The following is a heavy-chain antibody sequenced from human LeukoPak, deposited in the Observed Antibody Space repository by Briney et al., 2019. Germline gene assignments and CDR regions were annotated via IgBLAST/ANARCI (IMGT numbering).Heavy chain of an antibody. D-gene: IGHD4-17*01. CDR2: IKQDGSEK. Sequence: GGSLRLSCAASGFTFRSYWMSWVRQAPGKGLEWVANIKQDGSEKYYVDSVKGRFTISRDNAKNSLYLQMNSLRAEDTAVYYCARFYGDLDYWGQGTLVTVSS. J-gene: IGHJ4*02. CDR1: GFTFRSYW. V-gene: IGHV3-7*01. CDR3: ARFYGDLDY.